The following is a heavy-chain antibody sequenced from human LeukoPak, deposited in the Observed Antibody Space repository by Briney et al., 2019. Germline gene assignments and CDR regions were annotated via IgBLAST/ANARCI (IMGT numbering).Heavy chain of an antibody. CDR1: GFTFSSYA. CDR3: AKDVGIVGATPTDY. D-gene: IGHD1-26*01. V-gene: IGHV3-23*01. Sequence: GGSLRLSCVASGFTFSSYAMSWVRQAPGKGLEWVSAISGSGGSTYYADSVKGRFTISRDNSKNTLYLQMNSLRAEDTAVYYCAKDVGIVGATPTDYWGQGTLVTVSS. J-gene: IGHJ4*02. CDR2: ISGSGGST.